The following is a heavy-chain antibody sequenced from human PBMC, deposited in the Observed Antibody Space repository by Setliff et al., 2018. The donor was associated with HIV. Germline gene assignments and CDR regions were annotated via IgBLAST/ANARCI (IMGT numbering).Heavy chain of an antibody. D-gene: IGHD6-13*01. Sequence: SETLSLTCAVYGVSFSGYYCSWIRQPPGKGLEWIGEINHRGITNYSPSLKSRVTISVDTSKNQFSPKLRSVTAADTAVYYCARVVWMAAAGTIDYYYYGMDIWGQGTTVTVSS. CDR1: GVSFSGYY. J-gene: IGHJ6*02. CDR3: ARVVWMAAAGTIDYYYYGMDI. CDR2: INHRGIT. V-gene: IGHV4-34*01.